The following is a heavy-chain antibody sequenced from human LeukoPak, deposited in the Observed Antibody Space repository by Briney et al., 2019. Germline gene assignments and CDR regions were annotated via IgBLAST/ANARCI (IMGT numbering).Heavy chain of an antibody. D-gene: IGHD3-22*01. J-gene: IGHJ4*02. CDR3: ARDSLYYYDSSGYRIGDLDY. CDR1: GFTFSSYS. V-gene: IGHV3-21*01. Sequence: GSLRLSCAASGFTFSSYSMNWVRQAPGKGLEWVSSISSSSSYIYYADSVKGRFTISRGNAKNSLYLQMNSLRAEDTAVYYCARDSLYYYDSSGYRIGDLDYWGQGTLVTVSS. CDR2: ISSSSSYI.